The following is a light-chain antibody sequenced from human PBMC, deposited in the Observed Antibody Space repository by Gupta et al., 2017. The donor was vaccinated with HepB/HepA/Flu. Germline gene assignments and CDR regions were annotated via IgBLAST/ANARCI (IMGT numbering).Light chain of an antibody. Sequence: SYELTQPPSVSVSPGQTDSITCSGDKLGDKYACWYQQKPGHSPVLVIYQDSKRPSGIPERFSGSTSGNTATLTISGTHARDESDYYCQAWDSSTAVLFGGGTKLTVL. CDR2: QDS. J-gene: IGLJ2*01. V-gene: IGLV3-1*01. CDR3: QAWDSSTAVL. CDR1: KLGDKY.